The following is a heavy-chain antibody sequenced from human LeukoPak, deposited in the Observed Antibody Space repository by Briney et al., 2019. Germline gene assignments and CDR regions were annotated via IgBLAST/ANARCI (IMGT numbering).Heavy chain of an antibody. D-gene: IGHD2-2*01. CDR3: ARQVRDCSSTTCSRFYYYGLDV. Sequence: GESLKISCKGSGYTFTNYWIGWVRQMPGKGLEWMGIIYPGDSDTRYSPSFQGQVTISADKSVSTAYLQWSSLKASDTAIYYCARQVRDCSSTTCSRFYYYGLDVWGQGTTVTVSS. V-gene: IGHV5-51*01. J-gene: IGHJ6*02. CDR2: IYPGDSDT. CDR1: GYTFTNYW.